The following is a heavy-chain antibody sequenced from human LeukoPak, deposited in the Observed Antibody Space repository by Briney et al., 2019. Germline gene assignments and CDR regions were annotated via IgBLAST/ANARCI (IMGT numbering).Heavy chain of an antibody. CDR2: ISYDGSNK. CDR3: ASPASGSYSIYGFDY. V-gene: IGHV3-30*04. J-gene: IGHJ4*02. Sequence: GGSLRLSCAASGFTFSSYAMHWVRQAPGKGLEWVAVISYDGSNKYYADSVKGRFTISRDNSKNTLYLQMNSLRAEDTAVYYCASPASGSYSIYGFDYWGQGTLVTVSS. D-gene: IGHD1-26*01. CDR1: GFTFSSYA.